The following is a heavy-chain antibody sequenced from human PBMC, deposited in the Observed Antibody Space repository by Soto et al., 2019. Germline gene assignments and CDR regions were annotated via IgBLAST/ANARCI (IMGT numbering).Heavy chain of an antibody. CDR3: AKDIERWIQPENWFDP. V-gene: IGHV3-9*01. CDR2: ISWNSGSI. J-gene: IGHJ5*02. D-gene: IGHD5-18*01. CDR1: GFTFDDYA. Sequence: EVQLVESGGGLVQPGRSLRLSCAASGFTFDDYAMHWVRQAPGKGLEWVSGISWNSGSIGYADSVKGRFTISRDNAKNSLYLQMNSLRAEDTALYYCAKDIERWIQPENWFDPWGQGTLVTVSS.